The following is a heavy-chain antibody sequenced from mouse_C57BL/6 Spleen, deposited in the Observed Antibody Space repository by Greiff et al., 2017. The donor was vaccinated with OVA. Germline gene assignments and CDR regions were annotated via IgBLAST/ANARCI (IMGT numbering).Heavy chain of an antibody. CDR2: ISSGSSTI. CDR1: GFTFSDYG. D-gene: IGHD1-1*01. Sequence: DVMLVESGGGLVKPGGSLKLSCAASGFTFSDYGMHWVRQAPEKGLEWVAYISSGSSTIYYADTVKGRFTISRDNAKNTLFLQMTSLRSEDTAMYYCARQEYYGSSPHWYFDVWGTGTTVTVSS. V-gene: IGHV5-17*01. CDR3: ARQEYYGSSPHWYFDV. J-gene: IGHJ1*03.